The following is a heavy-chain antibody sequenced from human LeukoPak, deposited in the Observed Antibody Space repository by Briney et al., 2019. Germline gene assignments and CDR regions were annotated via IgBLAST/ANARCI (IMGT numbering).Heavy chain of an antibody. CDR3: ARAMNIKVGATSFDY. V-gene: IGHV3-74*01. J-gene: IGHJ4*02. Sequence: PGGSLRFSGAASGFTLSSYWRDWVRQAPGKGLLGFSRIKSDGISTSDADSGKGRFTISRDNAKNTLYLQMNSLRAEDPAVYYCARAMNIKVGATSFDYWGQGTLVTVSS. D-gene: IGHD1-26*01. CDR1: GFTLSSYW. CDR2: IKSDGIST.